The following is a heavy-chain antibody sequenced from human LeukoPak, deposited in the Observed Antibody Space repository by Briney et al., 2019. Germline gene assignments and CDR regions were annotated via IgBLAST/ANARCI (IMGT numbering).Heavy chain of an antibody. J-gene: IGHJ4*02. CDR3: ARGGEGDGYNYLDY. Sequence: SVKVSCKASGGTFSSYAISWVRQAPGQGLEWMGGIIPIFGTANYAQKFQGRVTITADESTSTAYMELSSLRSEDTAVYYCARGGEGDGYNYLDYWGQGTLVTVSS. V-gene: IGHV1-69*13. D-gene: IGHD5-24*01. CDR1: GGTFSSYA. CDR2: IIPIFGTA.